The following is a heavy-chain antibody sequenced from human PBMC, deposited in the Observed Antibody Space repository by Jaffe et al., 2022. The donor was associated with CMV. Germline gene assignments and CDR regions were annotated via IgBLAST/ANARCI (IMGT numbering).Heavy chain of an antibody. V-gene: IGHV3-23*01. CDR3: AKDRGLG. CDR2: IGGGGANT. J-gene: IGHJ4*02. D-gene: IGHD4-17*01. Sequence: EVQLLESGGGLVQPGGSLRLSCAASGFTFSNSAMSWVRQAPGKGLEWVSLIGGGGANTYYADSVKGRFTVSRDNSKNTLYLQMNTPRDEDTAIYYCAKDRGLGWGQGTLVTVSS. CDR1: GFTFSNSA.